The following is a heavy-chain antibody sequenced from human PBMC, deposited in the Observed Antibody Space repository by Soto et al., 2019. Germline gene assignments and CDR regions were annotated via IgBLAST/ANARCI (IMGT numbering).Heavy chain of an antibody. Sequence: QVQLVESGGGVVQPGRSLRLSCAASGFTFSSYGMHWVRQAPGKGLEWVSVISYDGSNKYYADSVKGRFTISRDNSKNTLYLQMNSLRAEDTALYYGATTDSSGWDLDYWGQGTLVTVSS. CDR1: GFTFSSYG. V-gene: IGHV3-30*03. CDR3: ATTDSSGWDLDY. CDR2: ISYDGSNK. D-gene: IGHD6-19*01. J-gene: IGHJ4*02.